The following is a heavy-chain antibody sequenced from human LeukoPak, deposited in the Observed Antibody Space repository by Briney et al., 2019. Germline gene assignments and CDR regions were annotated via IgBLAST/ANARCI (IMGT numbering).Heavy chain of an antibody. CDR1: GFTFDDYG. CDR3: ARGFIAGPFDS. CDR2: INWNGAII. Sequence: GGSLRLSCAASGFTFDDYGMSWVRQAPGKGLEWVSGINWNGAIIAYADSVKGRFTISRDNAKNSLYLQVNSLRVEDTALYYCARGFIAGPFDSWGQGTLVTVSS. J-gene: IGHJ4*02. V-gene: IGHV3-20*04. D-gene: IGHD6-13*01.